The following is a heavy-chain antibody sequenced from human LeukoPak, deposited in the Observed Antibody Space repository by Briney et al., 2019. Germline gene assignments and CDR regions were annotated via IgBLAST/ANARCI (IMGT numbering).Heavy chain of an antibody. D-gene: IGHD3-22*01. Sequence: GGSLRLSCAASGFTFSSYAMSWVRQAPGKGLEWVSAISGSGGSTYYADSVKGRFTISRDNSKNTLYLQMNSLRAEDTAVYHCATYYDSSGYYPPDYWGQGTLVTVSS. CDR1: GFTFSSYA. CDR2: ISGSGGST. CDR3: ATYYDSSGYYPPDY. J-gene: IGHJ4*02. V-gene: IGHV3-23*01.